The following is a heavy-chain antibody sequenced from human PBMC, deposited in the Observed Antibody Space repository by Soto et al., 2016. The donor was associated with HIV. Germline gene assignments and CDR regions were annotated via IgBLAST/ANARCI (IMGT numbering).Heavy chain of an antibody. CDR2: INSGGSNT. CDR3: ARDRSFWSGSLYY. CDR1: GFNFSSYW. D-gene: IGHD3-3*01. J-gene: IGHJ4*02. Sequence: EVQLVESGGGLVQPGGSLRLSCAASGFNFSSYWMHWVRQAPGKGLMWVSRINSGGSNTRYADSVKGRFTIPRDNAKNTLYLQMNSLRADDTAVYYCARDRSFWSGSLYYWGQGTLVTVSS. V-gene: IGHV3-74*01.